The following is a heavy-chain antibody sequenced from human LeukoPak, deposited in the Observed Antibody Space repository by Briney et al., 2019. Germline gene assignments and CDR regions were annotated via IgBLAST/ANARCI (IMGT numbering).Heavy chain of an antibody. CDR1: GLTVSNHW. D-gene: IGHD2-2*02. V-gene: IGHV3-7*01. CDR2: IREERGQE. Sequence: PGGSLRLSCVASGLTVSNHWMSWVRQAPGKGLEWVANIREERGQEYYVDSVKGRFTISRDNAKNSLYLQMSSLRAEDSAMYYCATYRHLPYWGQGILVTVSS. J-gene: IGHJ4*02. CDR3: ATYRHLPY.